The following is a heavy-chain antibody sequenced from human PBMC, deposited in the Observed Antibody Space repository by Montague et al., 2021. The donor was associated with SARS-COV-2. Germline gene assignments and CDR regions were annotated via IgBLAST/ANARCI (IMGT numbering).Heavy chain of an antibody. D-gene: IGHD5-12*01. Sequence: SETLSLTCAVHGGSFSGYYWNWIRQRPGKGLEWIGEINHGGSTNYNPSLRSRVTISVDTSKNQFSLKLSSVTAADTAVYYCARREWLRGGFDYWGQGTLVTVSS. CDR2: INHGGST. CDR3: ARREWLRGGFDY. V-gene: IGHV4-34*01. J-gene: IGHJ4*02. CDR1: GGSFSGYY.